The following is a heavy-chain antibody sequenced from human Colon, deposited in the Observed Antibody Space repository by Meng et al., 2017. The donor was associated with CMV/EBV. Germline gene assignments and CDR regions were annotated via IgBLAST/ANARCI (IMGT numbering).Heavy chain of an antibody. J-gene: IGHJ6*02. CDR3: AITGAGSFIYDYYGMDV. D-gene: IGHD6-19*01. CDR2: ISGSGDDT. CDR1: GFTFSTYA. V-gene: IGHV3-23*01. Sequence: LSLTCAASGFTFSTYAMSWVRQAPGKGLEWVSGISGSGDDTYYADSVKGRFTISRDNSKNSLYLQMNSLRAEDTAVYYCAITGAGSFIYDYYGMDVWGQGTTVTVSS.